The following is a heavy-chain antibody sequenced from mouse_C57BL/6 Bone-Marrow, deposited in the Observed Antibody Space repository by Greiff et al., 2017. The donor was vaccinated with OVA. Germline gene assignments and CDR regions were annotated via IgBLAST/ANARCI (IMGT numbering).Heavy chain of an antibody. J-gene: IGHJ1*03. D-gene: IGHD1-1*01. CDR1: GYAFSSSW. CDR2: IYPGDGDT. CDR3: ARKGGYTTVVATKYFDV. V-gene: IGHV1-82*01. Sequence: QVQLKQSGPELVKPGASVKISCKASGYAFSSSWMNWVKQRPGKGLEWIGRIYPGDGDTNYNGKFKGKATLTADKSSSTAYMQLSSLTSEDSAVYFCARKGGYTTVVATKYFDVWGTGTTVTVSS.